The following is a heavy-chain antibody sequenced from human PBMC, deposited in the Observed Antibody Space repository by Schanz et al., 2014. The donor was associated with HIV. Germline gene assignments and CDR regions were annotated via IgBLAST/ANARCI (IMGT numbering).Heavy chain of an antibody. CDR1: GFTFSSHW. Sequence: EVQLVESGGGLVQPGGSLRLSCAASGFTFSSHWMHWVRQAPGKGLVWVSRINSNEGTTDYADSVKGRFTISRDNAKNSLYLNMYSLRAEDTAVYFCAKSNGGDTAVVQYYFDYWGQGTLVSVSS. CDR2: INSNEGTT. D-gene: IGHD5-18*01. J-gene: IGHJ4*02. CDR3: AKSNGGDTAVVQYYFDY. V-gene: IGHV3-74*01.